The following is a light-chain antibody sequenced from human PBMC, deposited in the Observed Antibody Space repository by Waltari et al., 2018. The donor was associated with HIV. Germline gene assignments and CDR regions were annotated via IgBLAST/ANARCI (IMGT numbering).Light chain of an antibody. V-gene: IGKV1-5*03. J-gene: IGKJ4*01. CDR1: QSISSW. CDR3: RQHNSYPLT. CDR2: KAS. Sequence: DIQMTQSPSTLSASVGDRVTITCRASQSISSWLAWYQQKPGKAPKLMIYKASSLESGVPSRFSGSGSGTEFTLTISSLQPDDFATYYCRQHNSYPLTFGGGTKVEIK.